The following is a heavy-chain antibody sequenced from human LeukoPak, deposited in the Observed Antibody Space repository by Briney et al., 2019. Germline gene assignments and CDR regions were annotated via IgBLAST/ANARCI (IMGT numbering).Heavy chain of an antibody. J-gene: IGHJ3*02. CDR1: GFTFGSYA. D-gene: IGHD3-10*01. CDR3: AKSFFPGGSSFTFDI. V-gene: IGHV3-23*01. Sequence: GGSLRLSCAASGFTFGSYAMTWVHQAPGKGLEWVSSISDSGVNTYYADSVKGRSTISRDNSKNTLYLQMNSLRAEDTAVYYCAKSFFPGGSSFTFDIWGQGTLVTVSS. CDR2: ISDSGVNT.